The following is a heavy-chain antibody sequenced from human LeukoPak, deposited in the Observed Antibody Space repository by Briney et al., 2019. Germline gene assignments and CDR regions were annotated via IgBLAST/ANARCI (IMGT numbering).Heavy chain of an antibody. J-gene: IGHJ4*02. V-gene: IGHV4-59*01. CDR2: IYYSGST. CDR3: ARGVMTPPTHYYDSSGYYLDY. Sequence: SETLSLTCNVSGGSISSYYWSWIRQPPGKGLEWIGYIYYSGSTNYNPSLKSRVIISVDTSKNQFSLKLSSVTTADTAVYYCARGVMTPPTHYYDSSGYYLDYWGQGTLVTVPS. CDR1: GGSISSYY. D-gene: IGHD3-22*01.